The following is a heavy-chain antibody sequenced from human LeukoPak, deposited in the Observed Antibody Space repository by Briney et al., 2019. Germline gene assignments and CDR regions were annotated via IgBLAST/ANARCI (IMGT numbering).Heavy chain of an antibody. CDR2: INPNSGGT. CDR1: GYTFTSYH. V-gene: IGHV1-2*02. Sequence: ASVKVSCKASGYTFTSYHMYWVRQAPGQGLEWMGWINPNSGGTNYAQKFQGRVTMTRDTSISTAYMELSRLRSDDTAVYYCARDPGSSWYNWFDPWGQGTLVTVSS. D-gene: IGHD6-13*01. J-gene: IGHJ5*02. CDR3: ARDPGSSWYNWFDP.